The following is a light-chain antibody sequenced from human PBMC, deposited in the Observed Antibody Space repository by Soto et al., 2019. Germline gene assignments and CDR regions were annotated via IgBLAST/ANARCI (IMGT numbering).Light chain of an antibody. CDR3: SSYRTRSTYL. CDR1: GSNVGGYNF. J-gene: IGLJ2*01. CDR2: DVS. Sequence: QSALTQPASVSGSHGQSITISCTGTGSNVGGYNFVSWFQHHPGKAPKLIIFDVSSRPSGVSDRFSGSKSGNTASLTISGLQAEDEADYYCSSYRTRSTYLFGGGTKLTVL. V-gene: IGLV2-14*03.